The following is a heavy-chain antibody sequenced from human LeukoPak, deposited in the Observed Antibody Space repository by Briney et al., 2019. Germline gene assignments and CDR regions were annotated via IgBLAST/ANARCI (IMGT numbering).Heavy chain of an antibody. CDR2: INPSGGST. Sequence: EASVKVSCKASGYAFTSYYMHWVRQAPGQGLEWMGIINPSGGSTSYAQKFQGRVTMTRDMSTSTVYMELSSLRSEDTAVYYCAREGITGTPCDIWGQGIMVTVSS. CDR3: AREGITGTPCDI. D-gene: IGHD1-20*01. CDR1: GYAFTSYY. V-gene: IGHV1-46*01. J-gene: IGHJ3*02.